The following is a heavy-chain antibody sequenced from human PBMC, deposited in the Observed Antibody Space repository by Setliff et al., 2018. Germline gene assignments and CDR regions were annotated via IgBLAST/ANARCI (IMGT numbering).Heavy chain of an antibody. CDR1: GFTFDYYA. CDR3: TTSPISSGWHSNFDYNMDV. J-gene: IGHJ6*02. D-gene: IGHD6-19*01. Sequence: GGSLRLSCTASGFTFDYYAMSWVRQAPGKGLEWVGFIRSKAYGGTPEYAASVNGRFTISRDDSKSIAYLQLNSLKTEDTAAYYCTTSPISSGWHSNFDYNMDVWGQGTTVTVSS. CDR2: IRSKAYGGTP. V-gene: IGHV3-49*04.